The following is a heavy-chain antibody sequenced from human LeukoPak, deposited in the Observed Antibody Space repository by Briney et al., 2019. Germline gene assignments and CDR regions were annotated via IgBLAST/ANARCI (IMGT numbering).Heavy chain of an antibody. CDR1: GFTVNSSY. CDR2: IYSGITT. J-gene: IGHJ4*02. V-gene: IGHV3-53*01. Sequence: GGSLTLSCAASGFTVNSSYFCWVRQAPGKGLEWVSVIYSGITTSYADSVKGRFTISRDNAKNSLYLQMNSLRVEDTAFYYCAKDNRRHYTSGPNPDSLHWGQGALVTVSS. CDR3: AKDNRRHYTSGPNPDSLH. D-gene: IGHD6-19*01.